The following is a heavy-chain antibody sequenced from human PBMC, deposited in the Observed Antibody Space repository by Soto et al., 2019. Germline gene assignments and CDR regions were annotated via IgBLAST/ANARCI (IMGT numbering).Heavy chain of an antibody. D-gene: IGHD2-2*01. CDR3: VRVGYQLQFYDH. J-gene: IGHJ4*01. Sequence: EVQLVESGGGLVHPGESLRLSCAGSGFSFRSYYMHWVRQAPGKGLEWVSRINSDGSSTSYADSVKGRFTISRDNAKNTLYLQMTSLRVEDTAVYYCVRVGYQLQFYDHWGHGTLVTVYS. CDR1: GFSFRSYY. V-gene: IGHV3-74*01. CDR2: INSDGSST.